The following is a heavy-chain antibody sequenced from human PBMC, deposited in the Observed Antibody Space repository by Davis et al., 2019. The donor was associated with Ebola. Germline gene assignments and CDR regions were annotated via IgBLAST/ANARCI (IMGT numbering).Heavy chain of an antibody. D-gene: IGHD4-23*01. Sequence: ASVKVSCKASGYTFISYGINWVRQAPGQGLEWMGWISAYNHNANYARNFQDRVTMTTDTSTSTAYMELRSLRSDDTAVYYCARDREYNGNFGFGDAFDIWGQGTMVTVSS. CDR1: GYTFISYG. J-gene: IGHJ3*02. V-gene: IGHV1-18*04. CDR2: ISAYNHNA. CDR3: ARDREYNGNFGFGDAFDI.